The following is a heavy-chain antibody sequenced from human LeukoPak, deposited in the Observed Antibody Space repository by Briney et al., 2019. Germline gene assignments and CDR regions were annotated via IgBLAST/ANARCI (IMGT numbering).Heavy chain of an antibody. Sequence: SETLSLTCSVYGGSFSGYYWSWIRQPPGKGLEWIGEINHSGSTNYNPSLKSRVTISVDTSKNQFSLKLSSVTAADTAVYYCARGTLGYCTNGVCPNWFDPWGQGTLVTVSS. CDR1: GGSFSGYY. CDR3: ARGTLGYCTNGVCPNWFDP. J-gene: IGHJ5*02. D-gene: IGHD2-8*01. V-gene: IGHV4-34*01. CDR2: INHSGST.